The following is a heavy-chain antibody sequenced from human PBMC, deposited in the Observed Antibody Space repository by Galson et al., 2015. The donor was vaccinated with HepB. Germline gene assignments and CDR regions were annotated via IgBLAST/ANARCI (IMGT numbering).Heavy chain of an antibody. J-gene: IGHJ4*02. V-gene: IGHV3-53*01. CDR2: IYSGGST. Sequence: SLRLSCAASGFTVSSNYMSWVRQAPGKGLEWVSVIYSGGSTYYADSVKGRFTISRDNSKNTLYLQMNSLRAEDTAVYYCARDRADTGYFDYWGQGTLVTVSS. CDR1: GFTVSSNY. CDR3: ARDRADTGYFDY.